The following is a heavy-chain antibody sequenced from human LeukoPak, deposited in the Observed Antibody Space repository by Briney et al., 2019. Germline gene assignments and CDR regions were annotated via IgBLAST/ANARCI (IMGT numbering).Heavy chain of an antibody. CDR3: ARLDPQHIVVVTASRGHAFDI. J-gene: IGHJ3*02. Sequence: SETLSLTCTVSGGSISSSSYYWGWIRQPPGKGLEWIGSIFYSGSTYNNPSLKSRVTISVDTSKNQFSLKLSSVTAADTAMYYCARLDPQHIVVVTASRGHAFDIWGRGTMVTVSS. CDR2: IFYSGST. D-gene: IGHD2-21*02. V-gene: IGHV4-39*01. CDR1: GGSISSSSYY.